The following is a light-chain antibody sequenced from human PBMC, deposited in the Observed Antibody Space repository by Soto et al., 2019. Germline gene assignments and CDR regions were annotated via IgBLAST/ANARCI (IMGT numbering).Light chain of an antibody. J-gene: IGKJ3*01. V-gene: IGKV3-20*01. CDR3: QQYIRSPYT. CDR2: GAS. Sequence: EIVLTQSPGSLSLSPGERATLSCRASQSISSTYIAWYQQKRGQAPRLLIFGASSRATGIPARFSGSGSGTDFTLTISSLEPEDSAVYFCQQYIRSPYTFGRGTKVDIK. CDR1: QSISSTY.